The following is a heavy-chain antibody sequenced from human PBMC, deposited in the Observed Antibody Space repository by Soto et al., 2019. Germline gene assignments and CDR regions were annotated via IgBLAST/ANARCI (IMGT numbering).Heavy chain of an antibody. D-gene: IGHD2-15*01. CDR3: ARVECSGGSCPLDY. Sequence: SVKVSCKASGGTFSSYTISWVRQAPGQGLEWMGRIIPILGIANYAQKFQGRVTITADKATSTAYMELSSLRSEDTAVYYCARVECSGGSCPLDYWGQGTLVTVSS. J-gene: IGHJ4*02. V-gene: IGHV1-69*02. CDR2: IIPILGIA. CDR1: GGTFSSYT.